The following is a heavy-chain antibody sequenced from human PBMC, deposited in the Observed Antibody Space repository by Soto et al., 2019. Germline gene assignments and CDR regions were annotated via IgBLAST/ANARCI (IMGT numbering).Heavy chain of an antibody. V-gene: IGHV3-72*01. CDR2: IRKRTNSYTT. Sequence: PGGSLRLSCAASGLTFSDRYMDWVRQAPGKGLEWVGRIRKRTNSYTTEYAASVTGRFIISRDDSTDSLYLQMSSLKTEDTAVYYCTTVTTVDYYFDYWGQGTLVTVSS. CDR1: GLTFSDRY. D-gene: IGHD4-17*01. J-gene: IGHJ4*02. CDR3: TTVTTVDYYFDY.